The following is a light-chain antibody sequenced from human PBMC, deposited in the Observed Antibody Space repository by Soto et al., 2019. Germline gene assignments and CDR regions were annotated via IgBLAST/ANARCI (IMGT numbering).Light chain of an antibody. CDR1: QSVSSS. Sequence: EILMTQSPATLSVSPGERATLSCRASQSVSSSLAWYQQKPGQAPRLLIYGASTRATGIPARFSGSGSGIEFTLTISSLQSEDFAVYYCQQYNNWWTFGQGTKVEIK. V-gene: IGKV3-15*01. J-gene: IGKJ1*01. CDR2: GAS. CDR3: QQYNNWWT.